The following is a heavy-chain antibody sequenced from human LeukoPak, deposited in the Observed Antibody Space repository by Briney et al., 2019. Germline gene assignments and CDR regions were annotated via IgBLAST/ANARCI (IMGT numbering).Heavy chain of an antibody. CDR1: GGSISSYY. V-gene: IGHV4-59*08. CDR2: IYYSGST. J-gene: IGHJ4*02. CDR3: ARRYCSGGSCYSSLDY. Sequence: PSETLSLTCTVSGGSISSYYWSWIRQPPGKGLEWIGYIYYSGSTNYNPSLKSRVTISVDTSKNQFSLKLSSATAADTGVYYCARRYCSGGSCYSSLDYWGQGSLVTVSS. D-gene: IGHD2-15*01.